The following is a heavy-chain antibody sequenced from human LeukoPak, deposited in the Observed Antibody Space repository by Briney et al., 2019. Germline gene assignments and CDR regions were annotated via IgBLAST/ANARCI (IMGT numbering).Heavy chain of an antibody. D-gene: IGHD6-13*01. V-gene: IGHV3-33*01. CDR1: GFTFSSYG. Sequence: GGSLRLSCAASGFTFSSYGMHWVRQAPGKGLEWVAVIWYDGSNKYYADSVKGRFTISRDNSKNTLYLQMNSLRAEDTAVYYCAGEKRAWYSSSPRAFDIWGQGTMVTVSS. J-gene: IGHJ3*02. CDR3: AGEKRAWYSSSPRAFDI. CDR2: IWYDGSNK.